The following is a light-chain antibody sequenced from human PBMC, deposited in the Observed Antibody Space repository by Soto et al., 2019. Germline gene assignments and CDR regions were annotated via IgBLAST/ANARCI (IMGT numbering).Light chain of an antibody. V-gene: IGLV2-14*01. J-gene: IGLJ2*01. CDR1: SSDIGSYNF. CDR3: SSYTSSGTPV. CDR2: EVT. Sequence: QSALTQPASVSGSPGQSITISCTGTSSDIGSYNFVSWYQQHPGKAPKLMIYEVTDRPSGVSNRFSGSKSGNTASLTISGLRAEDEADYYCSSYTSSGTPVFGGGTKVTVL.